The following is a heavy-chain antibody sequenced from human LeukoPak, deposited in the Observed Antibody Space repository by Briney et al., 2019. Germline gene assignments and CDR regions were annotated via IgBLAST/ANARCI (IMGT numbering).Heavy chain of an antibody. D-gene: IGHD5-18*01. V-gene: IGHV3-48*01. Sequence: GGSLRLSCASSVFXFSSYSMNWVRQAPGKGLEGVSDIRCSSSTIFYADALKGQFTMYRDNAKNSLYLQMKSLRAEDTAVYYCARSMKIKTSVDTAMLRGLDAFDIWGQGTMVTVSS. CDR1: VFXFSSYS. CDR2: IRCSSSTI. CDR3: ARSMKIKTSVDTAMLRGLDAFDI. J-gene: IGHJ3*02.